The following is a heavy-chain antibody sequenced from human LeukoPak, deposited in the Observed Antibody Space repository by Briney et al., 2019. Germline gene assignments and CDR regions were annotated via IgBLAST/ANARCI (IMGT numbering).Heavy chain of an antibody. CDR2: INPNNGGT. Sequence: GASVKVSCKASGYTFTDYYKHWVRQAPGQGLEWMGWINPNNGGTNYAQKFQGRVTVTRDTSISKAYMELNRLRSDDTAVYYCARDNYGSGSYYKWWGQGTLVTVSS. D-gene: IGHD3-10*01. V-gene: IGHV1-2*02. CDR3: ARDNYGSGSYYKW. CDR1: GYTFTDYY. J-gene: IGHJ4*02.